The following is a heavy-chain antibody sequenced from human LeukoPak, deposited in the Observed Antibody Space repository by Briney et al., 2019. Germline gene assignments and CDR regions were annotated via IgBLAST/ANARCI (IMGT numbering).Heavy chain of an antibody. Sequence: GGSLRLSCAASGFTFDDYAMHWVRQAPGKGLEWVSGISWNSGSIGYADSVKGRFTISRDNAKNSLYLQMNSLRAEDTALYYCAKDISTTVTKGSFDYWGQGTLVTVSS. CDR2: ISWNSGSI. CDR1: GFTFDDYA. CDR3: AKDISTTVTKGSFDY. D-gene: IGHD4-17*01. J-gene: IGHJ4*02. V-gene: IGHV3-9*01.